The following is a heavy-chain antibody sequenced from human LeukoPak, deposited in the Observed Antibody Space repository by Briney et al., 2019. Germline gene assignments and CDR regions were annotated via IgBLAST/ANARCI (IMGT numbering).Heavy chain of an antibody. Sequence: SETLSLTCTVSGTSITRTYWSWIRQPPGKGLEWIGYIYYSGSTNYNPSLKSRVTISVDTSKNQFSLKLSSVTAADTAVYYCARRASYDSSGYYEDDAFDIWGQGTMVTVSS. CDR2: IYYSGST. J-gene: IGHJ3*02. CDR1: GTSITRTY. CDR3: ARRASYDSSGYYEDDAFDI. D-gene: IGHD3-22*01. V-gene: IGHV4-59*08.